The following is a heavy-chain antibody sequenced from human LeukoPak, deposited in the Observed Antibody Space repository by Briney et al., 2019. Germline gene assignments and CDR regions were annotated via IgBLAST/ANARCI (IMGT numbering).Heavy chain of an antibody. CDR2: ISGSGGST. Sequence: GGSLRLSCAASGFTFSSYAMGWVRQAPGKGLEWVSAISGSGGSTYYADSVKGRFTISRDNSKNTLYLQMNSLRAEDTAVYYCATAYYDFWSGYYTGSYYFDYWGQGTLVTVSS. D-gene: IGHD3-3*01. J-gene: IGHJ4*02. CDR1: GFTFSSYA. CDR3: ATAYYDFWSGYYTGSYYFDY. V-gene: IGHV3-23*01.